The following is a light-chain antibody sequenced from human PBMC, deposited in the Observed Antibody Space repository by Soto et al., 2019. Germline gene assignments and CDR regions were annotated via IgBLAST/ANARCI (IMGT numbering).Light chain of an antibody. Sequence: EIVMTQSPATLSVSPGERATLSCRASQSVGSDLAWYQQRPGQAPRLVIFGASTRATGIPARFSGSGSGTEFTLTLSSLQSEDLPVYYCQQYNNWPPYPFGQGTKLQIK. CDR3: QQYNNWPPYP. V-gene: IGKV3-15*01. CDR2: GAS. CDR1: QSVGSD. J-gene: IGKJ2*01.